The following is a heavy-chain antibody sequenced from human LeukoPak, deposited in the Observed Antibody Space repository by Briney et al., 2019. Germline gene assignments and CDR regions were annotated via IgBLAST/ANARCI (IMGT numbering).Heavy chain of an antibody. CDR2: INPNSGGT. CDR1: GYTFTGYY. Sequence: ASVKVSCKASGYTFTGYYMHWVRQAPGQGLEWMGWINPNSGGTNYAQRFQGRVTMTRDTSISTAYMELSRLRSDDTAVYYCAREFRRYCSGGNCYSPLEYAFDIWGQGTMVTVSS. V-gene: IGHV1-2*02. D-gene: IGHD2-15*01. CDR3: AREFRRYCSGGNCYSPLEYAFDI. J-gene: IGHJ3*02.